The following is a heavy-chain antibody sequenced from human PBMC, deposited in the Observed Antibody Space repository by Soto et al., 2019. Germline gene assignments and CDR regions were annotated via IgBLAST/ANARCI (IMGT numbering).Heavy chain of an antibody. CDR3: AAGYCSSTSCYRPYYYYGMDV. CDR2: IVVGSGNT. CDR1: GFTFTSSA. J-gene: IGHJ6*02. V-gene: IGHV1-58*01. D-gene: IGHD2-2*02. Sequence: SVKFSCKASGFTFTSSAVQWVRQARGQRLEWIGWIVVGSGNTNYAQKFQERVTITRDMSTSTAYMELSSLRSEDTAVYYCAAGYCSSTSCYRPYYYYGMDVWGQGTTVTVSS.